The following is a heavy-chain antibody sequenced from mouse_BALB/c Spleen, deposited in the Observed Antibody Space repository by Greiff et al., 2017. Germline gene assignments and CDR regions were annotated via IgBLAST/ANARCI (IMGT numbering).Heavy chain of an antibody. Sequence: EVQVVESGGGLVQPWGSLRLSCATSGFTFTDYYMSWVRQPPGKALEWLGFIRNKANGYTTEYSASVKGRFTISRDNSQSILYLQMNTLRAEDSATYYCARDTDYAFAYWGQGTLVTVSA. CDR1: GFTFTDYY. CDR2: IRNKANGYTT. D-gene: IGHD2-4*01. J-gene: IGHJ3*01. V-gene: IGHV7-3*02. CDR3: ARDTDYAFAY.